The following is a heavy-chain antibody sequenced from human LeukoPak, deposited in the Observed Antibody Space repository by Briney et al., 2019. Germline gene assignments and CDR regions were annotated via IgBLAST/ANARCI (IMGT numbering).Heavy chain of an antibody. Sequence: GDSLKISCKGSGYIFTNFWIGWVRQMPGKGLEWMGIIYPGDSETRYSPSFQGQVTISADKSISTAYLQWSSLTASDTAMYYCARERSSQGYFDFWGQGTLVTVSS. CDR2: IYPGDSET. V-gene: IGHV5-51*01. J-gene: IGHJ4*02. D-gene: IGHD6-6*01. CDR3: ARERSSQGYFDF. CDR1: GYIFTNFW.